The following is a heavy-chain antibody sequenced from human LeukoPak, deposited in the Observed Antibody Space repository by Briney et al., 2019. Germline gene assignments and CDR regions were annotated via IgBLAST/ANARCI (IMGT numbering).Heavy chain of an antibody. Sequence: GGSLRLSCAASGFTFSSYGMHWVRQAPGQGLEWMGWINPNSGGTNYAQKFQGRVTMTRDTSITTAYMEMSRLRSDDTALYYCARSPHILTGENFDYWGQGTLVSVSS. CDR1: GFTFSSYG. V-gene: IGHV1-2*02. CDR3: ARSPHILTGENFDY. CDR2: INPNSGGT. D-gene: IGHD3-9*01. J-gene: IGHJ4*02.